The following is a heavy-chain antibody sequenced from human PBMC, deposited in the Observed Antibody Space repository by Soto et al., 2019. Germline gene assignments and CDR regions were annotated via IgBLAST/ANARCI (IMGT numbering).Heavy chain of an antibody. CDR3: AGISGLGEVSPYFDS. J-gene: IGHJ4*02. D-gene: IGHD3-16*02. Sequence: QVQLQESGPGLVKPSETLSLTCTVSRGSISSYYWSWIRQPPGKGLDWIGYISYSGNNNYNASLKSRLTMSVETSANQLSLRATSVTAAATAVYYCAGISGLGEVSPYFDSWGQGALVTVPS. CDR2: ISYSGNN. V-gene: IGHV4-59*01. CDR1: RGSISSYY.